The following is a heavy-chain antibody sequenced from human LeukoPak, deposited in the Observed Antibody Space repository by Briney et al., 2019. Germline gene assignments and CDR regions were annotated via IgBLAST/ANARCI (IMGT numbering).Heavy chain of an antibody. CDR3: TRFAYYYDSSGPTQYWYFDL. Sequence: HPGGSLRLSCTASGFTFGDYAMSWVRQAPGKGLEWVGFIRSKAYGGTTEYAASVKGRFTISRDDSKSIAYLQMNSLKTEDTAVYYCTRFAYYYDSSGPTQYWYFDLWGRGTLVTVSS. CDR1: GFTFGDYA. V-gene: IGHV3-49*04. D-gene: IGHD3-22*01. J-gene: IGHJ2*01. CDR2: IRSKAYGGTT.